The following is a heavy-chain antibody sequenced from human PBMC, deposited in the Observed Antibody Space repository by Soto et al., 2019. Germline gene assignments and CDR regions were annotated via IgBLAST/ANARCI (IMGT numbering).Heavy chain of an antibody. CDR2: INHSGST. D-gene: IGHD2-2*01. Sequence: PSETLSLTCAVYGGSFSGYYWSWIRQPPGKGLEWIGEINHSGSTNYNPSLKSRVTISVDTSKNQFSLKLSSVTAADTAVYYCARSLGYCSSTSCPKRFDYWGQGTLVTVSS. CDR1: GGSFSGYY. J-gene: IGHJ4*02. CDR3: ARSLGYCSSTSCPKRFDY. V-gene: IGHV4-34*01.